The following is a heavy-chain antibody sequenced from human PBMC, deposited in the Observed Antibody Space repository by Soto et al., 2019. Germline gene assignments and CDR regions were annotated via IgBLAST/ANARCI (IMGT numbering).Heavy chain of an antibody. J-gene: IGHJ3*02. CDR2: IYSGGST. CDR3: ARSSGYYGDAFDI. D-gene: IGHD3-22*01. CDR1: GFTVSSNY. Sequence: GGSLRLSCAASGFTVSSNYMSWVRQAPGKGLEWVSVIYSGGSTYYADSVKGRFTISRDNSKNTLYLQMNSLRAEDMAVYYCARSSGYYGDAFDIWGQGTTVTVSS. V-gene: IGHV3-66*01.